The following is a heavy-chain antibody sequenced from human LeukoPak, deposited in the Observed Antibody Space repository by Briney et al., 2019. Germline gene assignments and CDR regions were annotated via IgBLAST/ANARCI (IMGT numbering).Heavy chain of an antibody. CDR1: GYAISSGSY. Sequence: SETLSLTCSVSGYAISSGSYWGWVRQPPGKGLEWIGTISHRGSTYYNPSLKSRVTISIHTSKNQVSLNLISVTAADTAVYYCARTWMVRGVIMGMDVWGKGTTVTISS. CDR2: ISHRGST. V-gene: IGHV4-38-2*02. J-gene: IGHJ6*03. D-gene: IGHD3-10*01. CDR3: ARTWMVRGVIMGMDV.